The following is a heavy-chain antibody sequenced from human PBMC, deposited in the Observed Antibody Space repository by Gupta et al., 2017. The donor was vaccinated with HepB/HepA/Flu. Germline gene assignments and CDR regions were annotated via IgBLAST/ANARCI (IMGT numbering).Heavy chain of an antibody. CDR1: GGSFSGYY. V-gene: IGHV4-34*01. J-gene: IGHJ5*02. CDR2: INDSGST. CDR3: ARVLGIAAANWFDP. Sequence: QVQLPQSGAGLLTPAETLSLTCAVSGGSFSGYYWRWIRQPPGKGLEWIGEINDSGSTNYNPSLKSRVTISVDTSKNQFSLKLSSVTAADTAVYYCARVLGIAAANWFDPWGQGTLVTVSS. D-gene: IGHD6-13*01.